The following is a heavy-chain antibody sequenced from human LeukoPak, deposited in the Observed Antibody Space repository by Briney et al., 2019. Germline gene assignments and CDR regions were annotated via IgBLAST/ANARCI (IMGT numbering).Heavy chain of an antibody. CDR2: IYYSGNT. J-gene: IGHJ4*02. CDR3: ARAFIGGTNYFDS. Sequence: SRTLSLTCTVSGVSISSGGYYYSWIRQHPGRGLEWLGYIYYSGNTYYNPSLKRRDTISVDTSKNQFSLELSSLTAADTAVYYCARAFIGGTNYFDSWGQGTLVTVSS. CDR1: GVSISSGGYY. V-gene: IGHV4-31*03. D-gene: IGHD1-14*01.